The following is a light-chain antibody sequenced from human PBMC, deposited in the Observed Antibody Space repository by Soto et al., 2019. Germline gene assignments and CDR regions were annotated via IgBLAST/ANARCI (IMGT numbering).Light chain of an antibody. CDR1: RSDVGGYQY. V-gene: IGLV2-14*01. CDR3: SSYTSSSTVV. Sequence: QSALTQPASVSGSPGQSITISCTGTRSDVGGYQYVSWYQQHPDKAPKLMIYEVTNRPSGVSNRFSGSKSGNTASLTISGLQAEDEADYYCSSYTSSSTVVFGGGTKVTVL. CDR2: EVT. J-gene: IGLJ2*01.